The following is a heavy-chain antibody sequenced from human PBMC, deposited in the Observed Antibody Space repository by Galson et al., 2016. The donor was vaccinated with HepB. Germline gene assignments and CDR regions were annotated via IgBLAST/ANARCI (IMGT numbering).Heavy chain of an antibody. CDR2: IKGDGSVT. CDR1: GFTFSDYW. V-gene: IGHV3-74*01. J-gene: IGHJ5*01. Sequence: SLRLSCAASGFTFSDYWMHWVRQAPGTGLVWVSRIKGDGSVTDYADSVKGRFTISRDNAKNTLYLQMNSLRADDTAVYYCARDRGGSAGGYNWCDSWGQGMLVTVSS. D-gene: IGHD2-15*01. CDR3: ARDRGGSAGGYNWCDS.